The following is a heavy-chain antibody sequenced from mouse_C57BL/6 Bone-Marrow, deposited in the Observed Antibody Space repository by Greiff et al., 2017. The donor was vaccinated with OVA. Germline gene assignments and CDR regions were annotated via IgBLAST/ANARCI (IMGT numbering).Heavy chain of an antibody. D-gene: IGHD1-1*01. Sequence: VQLQQSGAELVRPGASVKLSCTASGFNIKDDYMHWVKQRPEQGLEWIGWIDPENGDTEYASKFQGKATITADTSSNTAYLQLSSLTAEDTAVYYGTTWGTTVYFDVWGTGTTVTVSS. V-gene: IGHV14-4*01. CDR1: GFNIKDDY. CDR2: IDPENGDT. J-gene: IGHJ1*03. CDR3: TTWGTTVYFDV.